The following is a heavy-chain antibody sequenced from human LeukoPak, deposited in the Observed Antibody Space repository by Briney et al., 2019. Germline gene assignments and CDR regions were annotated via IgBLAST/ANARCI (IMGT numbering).Heavy chain of an antibody. D-gene: IGHD2-2*02. Sequence: GSSVKVSCKASGGTFSSYAISWVRQAPGQGLEWTGGIIPIFGTANYAQKFQGRVTITADESTSTAYMELSSLRSEDTAVYYCARGGGYCSSTSCYIGDYWGQGTLVTVSS. CDR3: ARGGGYCSSTSCYIGDY. V-gene: IGHV1-69*01. CDR2: IIPIFGTA. CDR1: GGTFSSYA. J-gene: IGHJ4*02.